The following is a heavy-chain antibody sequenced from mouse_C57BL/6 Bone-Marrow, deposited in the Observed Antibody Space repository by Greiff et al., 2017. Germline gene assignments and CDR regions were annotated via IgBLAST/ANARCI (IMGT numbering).Heavy chain of an antibody. CDR2: INPYNGGT. CDR1: GYTFTDYY. Sequence: VQLQQSGPVLVKPGASVKMSCKASGYTFTDYYMNWVKQSHGKSLEWIGVINPYNGGTSYNQKFKGKATLTVDKSSSTAYMELNSLTSVDSAVYYCVIYYYGSSYENYAMDYWGQGTSVTVSS. CDR3: VIYYYGSSYENYAMDY. V-gene: IGHV1-19*01. D-gene: IGHD1-1*01. J-gene: IGHJ4*01.